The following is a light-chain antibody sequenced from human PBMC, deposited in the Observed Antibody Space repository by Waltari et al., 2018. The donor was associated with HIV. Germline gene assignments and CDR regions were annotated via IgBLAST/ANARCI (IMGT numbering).Light chain of an antibody. CDR1: DDIIFY. CDR3: QQFYRLPIT. Sequence: DIQMTQSPSSLSASVGDRVSITCQASDDIIFYLNWFQQKPGTAPKLLIYDASHLETGVSSRFTANGSETDFTFTITTLQAEDVGTYYCQQFYRLPITFSQGTRLDIK. J-gene: IGKJ5*01. V-gene: IGKV1-33*01. CDR2: DAS.